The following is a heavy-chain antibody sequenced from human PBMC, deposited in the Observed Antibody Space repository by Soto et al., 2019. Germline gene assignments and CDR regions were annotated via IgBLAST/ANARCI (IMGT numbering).Heavy chain of an antibody. J-gene: IGHJ4*02. V-gene: IGHV4-39*02. CDR2: IYYSGSN. CDR3: AREYSRGGDFWSGYYMGFDY. Sequence: SETLSLTCTVSGGSVSSSSYYWGWIRQPPGKGLEWIGSIYYSGSNYHNPSLKSRVTISVDTSKNQFSLKLSSVTAADTAVYYCAREYSRGGDFWSGYYMGFDYWGQGTLVTVS. D-gene: IGHD3-3*01. CDR1: GGSVSSSSYY.